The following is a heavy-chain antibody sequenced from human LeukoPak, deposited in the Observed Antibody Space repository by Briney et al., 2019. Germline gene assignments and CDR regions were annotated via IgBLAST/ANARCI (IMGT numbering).Heavy chain of an antibody. V-gene: IGHV3-21*01. CDR1: GFTFNSYS. J-gene: IGHJ6*02. CDR3: ARDRSYYYGSGSQV. Sequence: GGSLRLSCAASGFTFNSYSMNWVRQAPGKGLEWVSSISSTNSYIYYADSVKGRFTISRDNAKNSLYLQMNSLRAEDTAVYFCARDRSYYYGSGSQVWGQGTTVTVSS. D-gene: IGHD3-10*01. CDR2: ISSTNSYI.